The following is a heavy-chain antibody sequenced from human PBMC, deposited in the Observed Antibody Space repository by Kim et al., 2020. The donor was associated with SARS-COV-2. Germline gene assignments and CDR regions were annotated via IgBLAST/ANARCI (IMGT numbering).Heavy chain of an antibody. CDR3: ARDLRTYCSGGSCYSGRTYYYYYYGMDV. D-gene: IGHD2-15*01. CDR2: ISSSSSTI. CDR1: GFTFSSYS. V-gene: IGHV3-48*01. Sequence: GGSLRLSCAVSGFTFSSYSMNWVRQAPGKGLEWVSYISSSSSTIYYADSVKGRFTISRDNAKNSLYLQMNSLRAEDTAVYYCARDLRTYCSGGSCYSGRTYYYYYYGMDVWGQGTTVTVSS. J-gene: IGHJ6*02.